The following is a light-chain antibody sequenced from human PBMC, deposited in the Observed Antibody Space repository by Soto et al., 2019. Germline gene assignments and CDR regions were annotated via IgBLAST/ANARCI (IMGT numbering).Light chain of an antibody. CDR2: TLS. CDR1: QSLFDNDDGNTY. J-gene: IGKJ1*01. Sequence: VVTQTQDSLPVTPGEPASISCRSSQSLFDNDDGNTYLDWYLQKPGQSPQLLIYTLSYRASGVPDRFIGSGAGTDFTLKTNRAEAEDVGVYYCMHRVEFLWTFAQGTKVAIK. V-gene: IGKV2-40*01. CDR3: MHRVEFLWT.